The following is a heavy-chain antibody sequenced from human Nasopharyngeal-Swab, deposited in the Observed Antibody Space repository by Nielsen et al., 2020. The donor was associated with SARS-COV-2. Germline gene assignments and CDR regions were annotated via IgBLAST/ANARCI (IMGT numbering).Heavy chain of an antibody. V-gene: IGHV3-33*01. D-gene: IGHD6-13*01. Sequence: GGSLRLSCAASGFTFSTSVMYWVRQAPGKGLEWVALLWFTGGNEYYADSVKGRFTISRDTSKNTLYLQMNSLTAEDTAVYYCARDRLSSWPPSNWLDPWGQGTLVTVSS. J-gene: IGHJ5*02. CDR2: LWFTGGNE. CDR1: GFTFSTSV. CDR3: ARDRLSSWPPSNWLDP.